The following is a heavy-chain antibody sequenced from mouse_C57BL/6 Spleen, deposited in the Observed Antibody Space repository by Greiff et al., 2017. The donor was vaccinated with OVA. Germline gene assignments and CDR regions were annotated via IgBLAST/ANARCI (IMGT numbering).Heavy chain of an antibody. Sequence: QVQLKQSGAELVRPGASVTLSCKASGYTFTDYEMHWVKQTPVHGLEWIGAIDPETGGTAYNQKFKGKAILTADKSSSTAYMELRSLTSEDSAVYYCTRSGGNYFDDWGQGTTLTVSS. V-gene: IGHV1-15*01. CDR2: IDPETGGT. CDR3: TRSGGNYFDD. J-gene: IGHJ2*01. CDR1: GYTFTDYE. D-gene: IGHD2-14*01.